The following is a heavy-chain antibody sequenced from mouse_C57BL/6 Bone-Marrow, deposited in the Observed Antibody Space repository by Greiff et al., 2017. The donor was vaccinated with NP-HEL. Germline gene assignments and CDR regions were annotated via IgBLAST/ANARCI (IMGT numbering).Heavy chain of an antibody. D-gene: IGHD2-4*01. V-gene: IGHV7-3*01. CDR1: GFTFTDYY. Sequence: EVKVVESGGGLVQPGGSLSLSCAASGFTFTDYYMSWVRQPPGKALEWLVFIRNKANGYTTEYSSSVKGRLTISRDYSKSILYLQMNALRAEDSATYYCARSIYYDYSDGHFCAMDYWGQGTSVTVSS. J-gene: IGHJ4*01. CDR3: ARSIYYDYSDGHFCAMDY. CDR2: IRNKANGYTT.